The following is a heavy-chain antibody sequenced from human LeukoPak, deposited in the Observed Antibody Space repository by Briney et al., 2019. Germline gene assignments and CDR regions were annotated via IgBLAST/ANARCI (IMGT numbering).Heavy chain of an antibody. CDR3: ARQPNMGDYFFDY. J-gene: IGHJ4*02. Sequence: SETLSLTCTVSGGSMTTSYWTWVRQVPGKRLEWIGYTYNTGTTNYNPSLKSRVTLSVDTSKNQFSLKLTSVTAADSAVYYCARQPNMGDYFFDYWGQGTLVTVSS. CDR2: TYNTGTT. CDR1: GGSMTTSY. D-gene: IGHD3-22*01. V-gene: IGHV4-59*08.